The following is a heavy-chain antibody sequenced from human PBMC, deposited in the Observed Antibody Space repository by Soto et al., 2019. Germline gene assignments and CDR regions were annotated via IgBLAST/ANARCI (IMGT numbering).Heavy chain of an antibody. V-gene: IGHV3-66*01. D-gene: IGHD3-22*01. CDR2: LYSGGSI. J-gene: IGHJ4*02. CDR1: GFTVSSKY. Sequence: GGSLRLSCVASGFTVSSKYMSWVRQAPGKGLEWVSILYSGGSIYYADSVKGRFSISRVNSKNTLYLQMNSLRAEDTAVYYCARAPYYYDSSGPHPFDYWGQGTLVTAPQ. CDR3: ARAPYYYDSSGPHPFDY.